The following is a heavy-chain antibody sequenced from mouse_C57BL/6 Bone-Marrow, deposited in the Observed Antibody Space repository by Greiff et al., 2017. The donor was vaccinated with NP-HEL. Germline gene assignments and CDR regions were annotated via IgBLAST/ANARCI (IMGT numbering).Heavy chain of an antibody. Sequence: QVQLQQSGAELVKPGASVKISCKASGYAFSSSWMNWVTQRPGKGLEWIGQIYPGDGDTNYNGKFKGKATLTADKSSSTAYMQLSSLTSEDSAVYFCASFYYDYDGWYFDVWGTGTTVTVSS. V-gene: IGHV1-80*01. CDR2: IYPGDGDT. CDR1: GYAFSSSW. CDR3: ASFYYDYDGWYFDV. D-gene: IGHD2-4*01. J-gene: IGHJ1*03.